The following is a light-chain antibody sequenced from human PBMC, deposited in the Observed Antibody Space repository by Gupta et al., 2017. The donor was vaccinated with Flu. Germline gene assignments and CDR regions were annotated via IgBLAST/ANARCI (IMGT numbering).Light chain of an antibody. J-gene: IGLJ2*01. Sequence: GTVTPTCASSTGAVTSGYYPNWFQHKPEHAPRALIYSTSNTHSWTPARFSGSLREGKAALTLAGVQPEDEDEYYCLLYYGGARAFGGGTKLTVL. CDR3: LLYYGGARA. V-gene: IGLV7-43*01. CDR2: STS. CDR1: TGAVTSGYY.